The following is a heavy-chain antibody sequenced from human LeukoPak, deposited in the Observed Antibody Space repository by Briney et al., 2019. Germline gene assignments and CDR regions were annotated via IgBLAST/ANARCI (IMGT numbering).Heavy chain of an antibody. D-gene: IGHD3-22*01. CDR1: GGSISSYY. CDR2: IYYSGST. CDR3: ARINYYDSSGYYTEPAFDI. J-gene: IGHJ3*02. V-gene: IGHV4-59*01. Sequence: PSETLSLTCTDSGGSISSYYWSWIRQPPGKGLEWIGYIYYSGSTNYNPSLKSRVTISVDTSKNQFSLKLSSVTAADTAVYYCARINYYDSSGYYTEPAFDIWGQGTMVTVSS.